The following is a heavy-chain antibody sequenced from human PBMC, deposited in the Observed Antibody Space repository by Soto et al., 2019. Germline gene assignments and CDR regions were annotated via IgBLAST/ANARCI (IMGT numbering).Heavy chain of an antibody. CDR2: NYHSGST. D-gene: IGHD3-9*01. V-gene: IGHV4-38-2*02. J-gene: IGHJ4*02. Sequence: SVTRSHTRAISNYATISHYHWAWTRQAQGKGLEWIGTNYHSGSTYYNPSLKSRVTISVDTSKNQSSLRLSSVTAADTAVYYCAREGYDLLTTSLGGFFHYCDQGSLVTVS. CDR3: AREGYDLLTTSLGGFFHY. CDR1: NYATISHYH.